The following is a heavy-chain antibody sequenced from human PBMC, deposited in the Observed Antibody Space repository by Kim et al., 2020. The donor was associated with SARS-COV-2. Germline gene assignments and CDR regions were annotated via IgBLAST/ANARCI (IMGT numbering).Heavy chain of an antibody. J-gene: IGHJ3*02. D-gene: IGHD4-17*01. V-gene: IGHV4-59*09. CDR3: ARGEDYGGIADAFDI. Sequence: PSPRSRVTISVDTSKNQFSLKLSSVTAADTAVYYCARGEDYGGIADAFDIWGQGTMVTVSS.